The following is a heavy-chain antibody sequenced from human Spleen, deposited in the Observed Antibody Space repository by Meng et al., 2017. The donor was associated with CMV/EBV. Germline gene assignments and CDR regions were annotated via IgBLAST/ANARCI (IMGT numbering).Heavy chain of an antibody. D-gene: IGHD6-19*01. J-gene: IGHJ4*02. V-gene: IGHV3-21*04. CDR2: IGGNGGFI. Sequence: GESLKISCAGSGFTFSVHAINWVRQAPGKGLEWVATIGGNGGFIYYADSVKGRFTISRDNAKNSLYLQMDSLRAEDTAIYFCAKHLSYGSGWPFDYWGRGTLVTVSS. CDR1: GFTFSVHA. CDR3: AKHLSYGSGWPFDY.